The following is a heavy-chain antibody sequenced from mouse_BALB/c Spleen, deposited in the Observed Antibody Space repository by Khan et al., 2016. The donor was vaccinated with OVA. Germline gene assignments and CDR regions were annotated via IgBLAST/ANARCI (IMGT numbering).Heavy chain of an antibody. V-gene: IGHV3-2*02. CDR2: LSSTGGT. Sequence: EVQLVESGPGLVKPSQSLSLTCTVTGYSITSDYAWNWIRQFPGNKLEWMGYLSSTGGTCYNPSLKSRITITRDTSNNHFFLQLKSVTAEDTATYYCARSLYYNYGYALDCWGRGTLVTVSS. J-gene: IGHJ4*01. CDR1: GYSITSDYA. D-gene: IGHD2-4*01. CDR3: ARSLYYNYGYALDC.